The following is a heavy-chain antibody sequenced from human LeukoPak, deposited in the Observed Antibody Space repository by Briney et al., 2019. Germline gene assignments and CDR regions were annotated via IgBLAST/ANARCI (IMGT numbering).Heavy chain of an antibody. D-gene: IGHD2-15*01. CDR2: SDPEDGER. CDR3: ATTVTDEGWRDFDY. Sequence: ASVKVSCKVSGKTLSDLSIHWLRQPPGKGLEWLGGSDPEDGERIYAQMFQGRVTMTEDTSIDTAYMELSSLRSEDTAVYYCATTVTDEGWRDFDYWGQGTLVTVSS. V-gene: IGHV1-24*01. CDR1: GKTLSDLS. J-gene: IGHJ4*02.